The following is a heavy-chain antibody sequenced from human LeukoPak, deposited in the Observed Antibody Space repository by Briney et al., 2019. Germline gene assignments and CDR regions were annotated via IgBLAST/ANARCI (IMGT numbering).Heavy chain of an antibody. Sequence: GGSLRLSCAASGFTFSNAWMSWVRQAPGKGLEWVGLIKSKTDGGTTDYAAPMKGRFTISRDDSKNTLYLQMNSLKTEDTAVYYCTTPREGSGYFYGDAFDIWGQGTMVTVSS. CDR2: IKSKTDGGTT. V-gene: IGHV3-15*01. D-gene: IGHD3-22*01. CDR3: TTPREGSGYFYGDAFDI. CDR1: GFTFSNAW. J-gene: IGHJ3*02.